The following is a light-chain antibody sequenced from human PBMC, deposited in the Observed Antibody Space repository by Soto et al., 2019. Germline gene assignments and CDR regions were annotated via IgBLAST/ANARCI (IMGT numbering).Light chain of an antibody. CDR3: QQSSSTPEVT. Sequence: DIPMTQSPSSLSASVGDRVTINCRSSQSISTYLNWYQQKPGKAPKLLIYAASSLQSGVPSRFSGSGSGTDFTLTITSLQPEDFATYYCQQSSSTPEVTFGPGTKVDIK. V-gene: IGKV1-39*01. J-gene: IGKJ3*01. CDR2: AAS. CDR1: QSISTY.